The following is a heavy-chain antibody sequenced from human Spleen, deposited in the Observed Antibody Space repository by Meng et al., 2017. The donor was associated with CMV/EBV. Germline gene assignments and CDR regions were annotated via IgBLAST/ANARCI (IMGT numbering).Heavy chain of an antibody. D-gene: IGHD2-15*01. CDR3: ERGGSLVLAAARD. CDR1: GGAFNSSV. CDR2: INPNSGGT. V-gene: IGHV1-2*02. Sequence: ASVKVSCKASGGAFNSSVVSWVRQAPGQGLEWMGWINPNSGGTNYAQKFQDRVTMTRDTSISTAYMELSRLRSDDTAIYYCERGGSLVLAAARDWGQGTLVTVSS. J-gene: IGHJ4*02.